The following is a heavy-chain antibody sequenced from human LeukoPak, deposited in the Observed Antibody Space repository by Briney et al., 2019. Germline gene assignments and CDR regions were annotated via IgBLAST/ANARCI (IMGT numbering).Heavy chain of an antibody. Sequence: ASVKVSCKVSGYTFTDCYMHWVQQAPGKGLEWMGLVDPEDGETIYAEKFQGRVTITADTSTDTAYMELSSLRSEDTAVYYCARGTADAAMVNNYWGQGTLVTVSS. V-gene: IGHV1-69-2*01. J-gene: IGHJ4*02. CDR3: ARGTADAAMVNNY. D-gene: IGHD5-18*01. CDR2: VDPEDGET. CDR1: GYTFTDCY.